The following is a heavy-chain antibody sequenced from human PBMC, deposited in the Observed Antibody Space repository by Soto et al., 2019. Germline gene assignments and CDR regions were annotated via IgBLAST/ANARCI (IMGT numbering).Heavy chain of an antibody. CDR2: IKSKTDDGTT. J-gene: IGHJ6*02. V-gene: IGHV3-15*01. CDR3: TTDSSSWAYYYYYGMDV. Sequence: PWGSLRLSCTVSGFTFSNAWMTWVRQAPGKGLEWVGRIKSKTDDGTTDYAAPVKGRFTISRDDSRNTLYLQMNSPKTEDTAVYYCTTDSSSWAYYYYYGMDVWGQGTTVTVSS. D-gene: IGHD2-2*01. CDR1: GFTFSNAW.